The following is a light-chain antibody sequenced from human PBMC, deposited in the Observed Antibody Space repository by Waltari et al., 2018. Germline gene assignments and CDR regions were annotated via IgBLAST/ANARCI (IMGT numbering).Light chain of an antibody. CDR3: QQYNNWLIT. J-gene: IGKJ5*01. Sequence: EIVMTQSPATLSVSPGERATLPCRASPSVSSNLAWYQQKPGQAPRLLIFGASSRATGIPGRFSGSGSGTEFTLTISSLQSEDFAVYYCQQYNNWLITFGQGTRLEIK. CDR2: GAS. V-gene: IGKV3-15*01. CDR1: PSVSSN.